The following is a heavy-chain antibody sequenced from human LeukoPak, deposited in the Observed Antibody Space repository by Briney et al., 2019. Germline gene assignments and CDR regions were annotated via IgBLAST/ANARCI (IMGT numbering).Heavy chain of an antibody. Sequence: PSETLSLTCSVSGVSISSTTYYWGWIRQPPGKGLEWIGSIFYSGSAYYNPSLKSRLAIPLDTSKNQFSLRLTSVTAADTGVYFCARIGHGANSHLKWYFDLWGRGTLVTVSS. CDR3: ARIGHGANSHLKWYFDL. V-gene: IGHV4-39*01. D-gene: IGHD4-23*01. CDR1: GVSISSTTYY. J-gene: IGHJ2*01. CDR2: IFYSGSA.